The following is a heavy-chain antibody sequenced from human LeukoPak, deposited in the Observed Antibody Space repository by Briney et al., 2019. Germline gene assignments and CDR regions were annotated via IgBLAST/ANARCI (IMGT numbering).Heavy chain of an antibody. V-gene: IGHV4-59*01. D-gene: IGHD3-10*01. CDR2: VHSSGTT. Sequence: SETLSLTCTVSGVSISTYYWSWIRQPPGKGLQCIGYVHSSGTTNYNPSLKSRVTISVDMSKNQFSLNLSSVTAADTAVYYCARFRISSGGLRFGEPRGLASDYWGQGSLVIVSS. CDR3: ARFRISSGGLRFGEPRGLASDY. CDR1: GVSISTYY. J-gene: IGHJ4*02.